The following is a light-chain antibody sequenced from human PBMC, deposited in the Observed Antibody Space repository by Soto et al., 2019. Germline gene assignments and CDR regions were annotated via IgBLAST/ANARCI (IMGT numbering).Light chain of an antibody. V-gene: IGLV2-14*03. Sequence: QSALTQPASVSGSPGQSITISCTGTRSDIGAYNFVSWYQQHPGEVPKLILYDVNVRPSGVSNRFFGSKSGNTASLTISGLQAEDEADYYCTSWTTSTTMIFGGGTKVTVL. J-gene: IGLJ2*01. CDR2: DVN. CDR3: TSWTTSTTMI. CDR1: RSDIGAYNF.